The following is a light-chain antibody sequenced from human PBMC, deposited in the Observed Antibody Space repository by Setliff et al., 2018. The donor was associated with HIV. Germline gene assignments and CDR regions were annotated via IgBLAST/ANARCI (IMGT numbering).Light chain of an antibody. V-gene: IGLV2-14*01. Sequence: QSALTQPASVSGSPGQSITISCTGTSGDIGAFTFVSWCQQYPGKAPKLLIYEVTERPSGVSARFSGFKSGNTASLIISGLQAEDEADYYCSSFGRNSLVVFGSGTKVTVL. CDR3: SSFGRNSLVV. CDR2: EVT. J-gene: IGLJ1*01. CDR1: SGDIGAFTF.